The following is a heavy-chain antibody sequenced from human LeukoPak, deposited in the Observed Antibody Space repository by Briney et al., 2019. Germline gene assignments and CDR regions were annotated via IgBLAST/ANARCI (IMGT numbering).Heavy chain of an antibody. V-gene: IGHV3-23*01. CDR3: AKDLAGSGSYSFDY. D-gene: IGHD1-26*01. J-gene: IGHJ4*02. Sequence: GGSLRLSCAASGFTFSNYAMNWVRQAPARGLDWVSAISGSGGSTYYADSVKGRFTISRDNSKNTLYLQMNSLRAEDTAVYYCAKDLAGSGSYSFDYWGQGTLVTVSS. CDR1: GFTFSNYA. CDR2: ISGSGGST.